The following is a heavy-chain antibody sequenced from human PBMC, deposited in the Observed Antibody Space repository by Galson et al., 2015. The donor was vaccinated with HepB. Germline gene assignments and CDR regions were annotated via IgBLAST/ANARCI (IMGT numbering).Heavy chain of an antibody. CDR2: INTNTGNP. V-gene: IGHV7-4-1*02. CDR1: GYTFTSYA. J-gene: IGHJ4*02. CDR3: ASTLLPEWLRLDY. D-gene: IGHD5-12*01. Sequence: SVKVSCKASGYTFTSYAMNWVRQAPGQGLEWMGWINTNTGNPTYAQGFTGRFVFSLDTSVSTAYLQISSLKAEDTAVYYCASTLLPEWLRLDYWGQGTLVTVSS.